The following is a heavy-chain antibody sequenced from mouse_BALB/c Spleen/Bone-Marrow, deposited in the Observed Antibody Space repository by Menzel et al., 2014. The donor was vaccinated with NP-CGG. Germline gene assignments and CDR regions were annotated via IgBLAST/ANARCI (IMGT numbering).Heavy chain of an antibody. Sequence: QVQLQQSGAELVKPGASVKLSCKASGYTFTSYYMYWVKQRPGQGLEWIGEINPSNGGTNFNEKFKSEATLTVDKSSSTAYMQLSSLTSEDSAVYYCTRGGLLAMDYWGQGTSVTVSS. CDR3: TRGGLLAMDY. D-gene: IGHD1-1*02. CDR1: GYTFTSYY. V-gene: IGHV1S81*02. J-gene: IGHJ4*01. CDR2: INPSNGGT.